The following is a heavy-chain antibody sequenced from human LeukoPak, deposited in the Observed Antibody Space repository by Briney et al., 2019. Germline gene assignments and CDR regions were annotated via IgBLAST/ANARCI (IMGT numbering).Heavy chain of an antibody. D-gene: IGHD2-15*01. CDR3: ASIGSGSDY. V-gene: IGHV4-34*01. J-gene: IGHJ4*02. CDR1: GGSFSGYY. CDR2: INHSGST. Sequence: PSETLSLTCTVSGGSFSGYYWSWIRQPPGKGLEWIGEINHSGSTNYNPSLKSRVTISVDTSKNQFSLKLSSVTAADTAVYYCASIGSGSDYWGQGTLVTVSS.